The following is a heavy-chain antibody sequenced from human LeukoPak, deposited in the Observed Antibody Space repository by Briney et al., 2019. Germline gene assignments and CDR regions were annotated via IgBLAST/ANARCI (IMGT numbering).Heavy chain of an antibody. Sequence: GGSPRLSCAASGFSFDDYEMSWVRQVPGKGLEYVSGISRSGRAAGYGDSVKGRFTISRDDAKNSLYLQMTGLRTEDTALYHCARVPGSHYYYYMDVWGKGTAVTVSS. CDR2: ISRSGRAA. J-gene: IGHJ6*03. V-gene: IGHV3-20*01. CDR1: GFSFDDYE. CDR3: ARVPGSHYYYYMDV.